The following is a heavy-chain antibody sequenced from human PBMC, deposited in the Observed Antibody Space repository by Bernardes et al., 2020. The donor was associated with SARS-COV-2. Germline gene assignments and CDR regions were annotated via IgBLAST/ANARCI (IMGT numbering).Heavy chain of an antibody. Sequence: ASWKVSCKASGYPFTGYYMHWVRQAPGQGLEWMGWINPNSGGTNYAQKFQGRVTMTRDTSISTAYMELSRLRSDDTAVYYCALPPTNYDRYGMDVWGQGTTVTVSS. D-gene: IGHD3-22*01. CDR3: ALPPTNYDRYGMDV. CDR1: GYPFTGYY. V-gene: IGHV1-2*02. CDR2: INPNSGGT. J-gene: IGHJ6*02.